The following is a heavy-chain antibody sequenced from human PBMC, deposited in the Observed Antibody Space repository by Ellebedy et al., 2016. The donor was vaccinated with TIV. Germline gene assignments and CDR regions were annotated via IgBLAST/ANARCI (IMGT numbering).Heavy chain of an antibody. CDR1: GCIFSNYA. CDR3: ARWGGSAGRFQGPYDW. Sequence: AASVKVSCKASGCIFSNYAFNWVRQAPGQGLEWMGRIFPILGVADYAQNFQGRVTFTADKYSTTVYMELSSLRSEDTAVYYCARWGGSAGRFQGPYDWWGQGALVAVSS. J-gene: IGHJ4*02. V-gene: IGHV1-69*04. D-gene: IGHD1-26*01. CDR2: IFPILGVA.